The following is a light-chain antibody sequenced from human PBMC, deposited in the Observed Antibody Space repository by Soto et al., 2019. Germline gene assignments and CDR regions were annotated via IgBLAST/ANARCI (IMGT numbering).Light chain of an antibody. V-gene: IGKV3-20*01. Sequence: EIVLTQYPGTLSLSPGERATLSCRASQSVSSSYLAWYQQKPGQAPRLLIYGSSSNATGIPDRFSGSGSGTDFTLTISRLEPEDFAVYYCQQYGSSPTTFGQGTKVEIK. J-gene: IGKJ1*01. CDR2: GSS. CDR1: QSVSSSY. CDR3: QQYGSSPTT.